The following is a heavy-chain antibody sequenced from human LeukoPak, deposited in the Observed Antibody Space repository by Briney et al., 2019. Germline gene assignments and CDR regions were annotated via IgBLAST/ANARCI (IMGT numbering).Heavy chain of an antibody. CDR3: ARVNYLVRGPFYYFDY. CDR2: INTNTGKP. D-gene: IGHD3-10*01. Sequence: ASVKVSCKASGYTFTSYAMNWVRQAPGQGLEWMGWINTNTGKPTYAQGFTGRFIFSLDSSVSTAYLQINSLNAEGTAVYYCARVNYLVRGPFYYFDYWGQGTLVTVSS. J-gene: IGHJ4*02. V-gene: IGHV7-4-1*02. CDR1: GYTFTSYA.